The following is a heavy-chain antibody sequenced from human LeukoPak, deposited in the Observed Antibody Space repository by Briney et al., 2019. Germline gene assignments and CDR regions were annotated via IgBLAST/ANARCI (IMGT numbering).Heavy chain of an antibody. CDR3: ATDLVVVVPAATVY. Sequence: ASVKVSCKASGYTFTSYGISWVRQAPGQGLEWMGWISAYNGNTNYAQKLQGRVTMTTDTSTSTAYMELRSLRSEDTAVYYCATDLVVVVPAATVYWGQGTLVTVSS. D-gene: IGHD2-2*01. V-gene: IGHV1-18*01. J-gene: IGHJ4*02. CDR1: GYTFTSYG. CDR2: ISAYNGNT.